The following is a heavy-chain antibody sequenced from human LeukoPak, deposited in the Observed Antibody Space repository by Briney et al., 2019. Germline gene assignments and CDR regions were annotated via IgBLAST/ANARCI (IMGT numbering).Heavy chain of an antibody. J-gene: IGHJ4*02. Sequence: GGSLRLSCAASGFRFSSSGMHWVRQAPGKGLEWVAVISFDGSNKYYADSVKGRFTISRDNSKSTLYLQMNNLRADDTAIYYCTKDHDSSGLYQDRDCWGQGTLAAVSS. V-gene: IGHV3-30*18. CDR3: TKDHDSSGLYQDRDC. CDR1: GFRFSSSG. CDR2: ISFDGSNK. D-gene: IGHD3-16*01.